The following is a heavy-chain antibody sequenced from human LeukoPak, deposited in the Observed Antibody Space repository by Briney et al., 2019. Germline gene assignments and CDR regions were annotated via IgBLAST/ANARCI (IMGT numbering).Heavy chain of an antibody. CDR1: GYTFTSYY. D-gene: IGHD5-24*01. CDR3: ARVSVETL. V-gene: IGHV7-4-1*02. J-gene: IGHJ3*01. Sequence: ASVKVSCKASGYTFTSYYMHWVRQAPGQGLEWTGWINTNTGNPTYAQGFTGRFVFSLDTSVSTAYLQISSLKAEDTAVYYCARVSVETLWGQGTMVTVSS. CDR2: INTNTGNP.